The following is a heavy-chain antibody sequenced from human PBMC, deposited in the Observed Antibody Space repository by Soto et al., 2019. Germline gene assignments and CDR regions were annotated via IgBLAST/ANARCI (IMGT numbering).Heavy chain of an antibody. V-gene: IGHV3-15*01. CDR3: TTEPMIVVVTDDAFDI. Sequence: GGSLRLSCAASGFTFSNAWMSWVRQAPGKGLEWVGRIKSKTDGGTTDYAAPVKGRFTISRDDSKSTLYLQMNSLKTEDTAVYYCTTEPMIVVVTDDAFDIWGQGTMVTVSS. CDR2: IKSKTDGGTT. J-gene: IGHJ3*02. CDR1: GFTFSNAW. D-gene: IGHD3-22*01.